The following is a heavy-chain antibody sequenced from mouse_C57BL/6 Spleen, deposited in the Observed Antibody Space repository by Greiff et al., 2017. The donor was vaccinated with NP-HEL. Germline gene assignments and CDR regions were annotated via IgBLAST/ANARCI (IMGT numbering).Heavy chain of an antibody. D-gene: IGHD4-1*01. J-gene: IGHJ3*01. CDR1: GFNIKDDY. V-gene: IGHV14-4*01. CDR2: IDPENGDT. CDR3: TTRGTGTKFSFAY. Sequence: EVQGVESGAELVRPGASVKLSCTASGFNIKDDYMHWVKQRPEQGLEWIGWIDPENGDTEYASKFHGKATITADTSSNTAYLQLSSLTSEDTAVYYCTTRGTGTKFSFAYWGQGTLVTVSA.